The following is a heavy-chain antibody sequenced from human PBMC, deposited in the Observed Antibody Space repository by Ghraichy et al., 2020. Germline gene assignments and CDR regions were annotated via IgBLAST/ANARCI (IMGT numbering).Heavy chain of an antibody. D-gene: IGHD3-10*01. J-gene: IGHJ4*02. CDR2: IYYSGST. Sequence: SETLSLTCTVSGGSISSYYWSWIRQPPGKGLEWIGYIYYSGSTNYNPSLKSRVTISVDTSKNQFSLKLSSVTAADTAVYYCASAYGSGSYSLPLGYWGQGTLVTVSS. V-gene: IGHV4-59*01. CDR3: ASAYGSGSYSLPLGY. CDR1: GGSISSYY.